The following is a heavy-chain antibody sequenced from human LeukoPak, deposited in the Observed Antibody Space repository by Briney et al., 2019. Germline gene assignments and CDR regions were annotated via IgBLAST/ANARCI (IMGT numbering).Heavy chain of an antibody. J-gene: IGHJ4*02. CDR1: GGSISSYY. CDR2: VYYSGST. D-gene: IGHD1-1*01. CDR3: ARHGNWEPFDY. Sequence: SETLSLTCTVSGGSISSYYWSWIRQPPGKGLEWIGTVYYSGSTYYNPSLKSRFTISVDTSNNSISLKVTSLTAADTAVYYCARHGNWEPFDYWGQGSLVTVSS. V-gene: IGHV4-39*01.